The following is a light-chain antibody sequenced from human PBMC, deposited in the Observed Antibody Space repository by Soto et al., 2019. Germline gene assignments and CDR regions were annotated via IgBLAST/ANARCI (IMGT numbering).Light chain of an antibody. J-gene: IGKJ2*01. CDR1: QSISNY. V-gene: IGKV1-39*01. CDR2: AAS. CDR3: QQSYTTPFT. Sequence: DIQMTQSPSSLSASVGDRVTITCRASQSISNYLNWYQQKPGKAPKLLIYAASSLQSGVPSRFSGSGSGTDFTLTISSLQPEDFETYYCQQSYTTPFTFGQGTKLEIK.